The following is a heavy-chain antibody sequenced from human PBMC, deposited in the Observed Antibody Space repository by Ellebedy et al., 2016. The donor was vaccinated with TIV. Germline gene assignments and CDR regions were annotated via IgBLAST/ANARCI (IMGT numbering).Heavy chain of an antibody. CDR3: AIVDTATIDAFDI. CDR1: GGSISSYY. V-gene: IGHV4-59*12. J-gene: IGHJ3*02. CDR2: IFDSGST. D-gene: IGHD5-18*01. Sequence: MPSETLSLTCTVSGGSISSYYWHWIRQPPGKALEWIAYIFDSGSTNYHPSLKSRVTISVDTSKNQFSLQLSSVTAADTAVYYCAIVDTATIDAFDIWGQGTMVTVSS.